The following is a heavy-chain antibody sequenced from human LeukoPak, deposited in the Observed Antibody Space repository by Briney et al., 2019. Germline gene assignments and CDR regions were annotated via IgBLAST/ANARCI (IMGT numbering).Heavy chain of an antibody. Sequence: PSETLSLTCTVSGDSISSTTYWWGWIRQSPGKGLEWIGSMSYVGITSYNPSLKSRATISVDTSKNQLSPVLNSVTAADTAVYYCTRLPLDYSLDHWGKGTPVSVSS. V-gene: IGHV4-39*01. CDR1: GDSISSTTYW. J-gene: IGHJ4*02. CDR3: TRLPLDYSLDH. CDR2: MSYVGIT. D-gene: IGHD4-11*01.